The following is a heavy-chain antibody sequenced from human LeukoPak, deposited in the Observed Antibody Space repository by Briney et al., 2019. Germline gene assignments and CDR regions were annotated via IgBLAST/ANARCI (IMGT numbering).Heavy chain of an antibody. Sequence: SETLSLTCTVSGGSISNSNYYWGWIRQPPGKGLEWIGEINHSGSTNYNPSLKSRVTISVDTSKNQFSLKLSSVTAADTAVYYCARDRKWKSRYFDYWGQGTLVTVSS. CDR2: INHSGST. J-gene: IGHJ4*02. CDR3: ARDRKWKSRYFDY. V-gene: IGHV4-39*07. D-gene: IGHD1-1*01. CDR1: GGSISNSNYY.